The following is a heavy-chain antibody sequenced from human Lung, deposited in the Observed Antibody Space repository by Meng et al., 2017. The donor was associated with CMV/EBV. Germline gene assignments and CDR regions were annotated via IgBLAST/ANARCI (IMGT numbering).Heavy chain of an antibody. J-gene: IGHJ4*02. D-gene: IGHD2-2*02. CDR3: ARIAEGYCSSTSCYTRDYYDY. CDR1: GFSLSNARMG. Sequence: SGPXLVXPTETLTLTCTVSGFSLSNARMGVSWIRQPPGKALEWLAHIFSNDEKSYSTSLKSRLTISKDTSKSQVVLTMTNMDPVDTATYYCARIAEGYCSSTSCYTRDYYDYXGQGXLVTVSS. CDR2: IFSNDEK. V-gene: IGHV2-26*01.